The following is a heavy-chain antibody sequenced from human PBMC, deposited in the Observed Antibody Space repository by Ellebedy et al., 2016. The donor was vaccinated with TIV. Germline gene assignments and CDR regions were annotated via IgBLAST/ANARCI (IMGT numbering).Heavy chain of an antibody. CDR1: GFTFSSYS. CDR2: ISSSSSYI. V-gene: IGHV3-21*01. D-gene: IGHD5-12*01. J-gene: IGHJ4*02. CDR3: ARDRSGPYDY. Sequence: GESLKISCAASGFTFSSYSMNWVRQAPGKGLEWVSSISSSSSYIYYADSVKGRFTISRDNAKNSLYLQMNSLRAEDTAVYYCARDRSGPYDYWGQGTLVTVSS.